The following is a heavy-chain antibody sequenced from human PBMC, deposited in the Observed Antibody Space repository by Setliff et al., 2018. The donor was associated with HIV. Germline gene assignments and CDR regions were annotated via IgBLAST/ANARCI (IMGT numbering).Heavy chain of an antibody. CDR1: GFTFSSYA. CDR2: ISYDGSNK. CDR3: AWSVIGYYYYGMDV. D-gene: IGHD3-10*01. Sequence: GGSLRLSCAASGFTFSSYAMHWVRQAPGKGLEWVAVISYDGSNKYYADSVTCRFTISRANSKNTMYQQMNSLRAEGTAVYYCAWSVIGYYYYGMDVWGQGTLVTVSS. V-gene: IGHV3-30*01. J-gene: IGHJ6*02.